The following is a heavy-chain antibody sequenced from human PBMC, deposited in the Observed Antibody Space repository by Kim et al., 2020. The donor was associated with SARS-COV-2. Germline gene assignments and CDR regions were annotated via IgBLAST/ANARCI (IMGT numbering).Heavy chain of an antibody. J-gene: IGHJ6*02. CDR2: IIPIFGTA. CDR3: ARGHLGTMVREQPRRYYYYGMDV. Sequence: SVKVSCKASGGTFSSYAISWVRQAPGQGLEWMGGIIPIFGTANYAQKFQGRVTITADESTSTAYMELSSLRSEDTAVYYCARGHLGTMVREQPRRYYYYGMDVWGQGTTVTVSS. D-gene: IGHD3-10*01. CDR1: GGTFSSYA. V-gene: IGHV1-69*13.